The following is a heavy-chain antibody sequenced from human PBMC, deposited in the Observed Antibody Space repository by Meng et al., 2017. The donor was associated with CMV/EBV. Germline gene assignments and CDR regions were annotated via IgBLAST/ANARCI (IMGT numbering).Heavy chain of an antibody. D-gene: IGHD6-19*01. J-gene: IGHJ4*02. CDR3: AKEGGYSSGWYSPEFDY. CDR2: SKSKTDGGTT. V-gene: IGHV3-15*01. Sequence: GESLKISCAASGFTFSNAWMSWVRQAPGKGLEWVGRSKSKTDGGTTDYAAPVKGRFTISRDDSKNTLYLPMNSLRAEDTAVYYCAKEGGYSSGWYSPEFDYWGQGTLVTVSS. CDR1: GFTFSNAW.